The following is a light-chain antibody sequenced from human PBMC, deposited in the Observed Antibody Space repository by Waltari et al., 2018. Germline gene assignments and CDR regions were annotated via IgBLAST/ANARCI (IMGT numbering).Light chain of an antibody. CDR2: WSS. J-gene: IGKJ4*01. CDR1: QSVLYSSNNRNY. Sequence: IVMTQSPDSLAVSLGERASINCKSSQSVLYSSNNRNYLDWYKQKPGQPPKLLIYWSSTRAAVVPDRCSGSGSGTDFTLTVSSLQAEDAAVYYCQQYYDTELTFGGGTKVEIK. V-gene: IGKV4-1*01. CDR3: QQYYDTELT.